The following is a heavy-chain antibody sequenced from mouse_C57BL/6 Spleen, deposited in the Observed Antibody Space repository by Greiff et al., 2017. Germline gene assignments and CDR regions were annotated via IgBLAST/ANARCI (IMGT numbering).Heavy chain of an antibody. CDR2: IDPANGNT. CDR3: AGRNYYGSSLGDYAMGY. J-gene: IGHJ4*01. Sequence: EVQLQQSVAELVRPGASVKLSCTASGFNIKNTYMHWVKQRPEQGLEWIGRIDPANGNTKYAPKFQGKATITADTSSNTAYLQLSSLTSEDTAIYYGAGRNYYGSSLGDYAMGYWGQGTSVTVSS. CDR1: GFNIKNTY. V-gene: IGHV14-3*01. D-gene: IGHD1-1*01.